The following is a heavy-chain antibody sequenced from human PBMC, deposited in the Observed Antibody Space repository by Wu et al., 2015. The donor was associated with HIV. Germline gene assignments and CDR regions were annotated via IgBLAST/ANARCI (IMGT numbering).Heavy chain of an antibody. V-gene: IGHV1-69*05. D-gene: IGHD6-13*01. J-gene: IGHJ3*02. Sequence: QVQLVQSGAEMKKPGSSVKVSCKTSGGIFSSSAIAWVRQAPGQGLEWMGVIIPIFGAPQCAQKFQGRVTITTDESTSTAYMNLGSLRSEDTAVYYCARVYSSTWYDAFDIWGQGTMVTVSS. CDR3: ARVYSSTWYDAFDI. CDR1: GGIFSSSA. CDR2: IIPIFGAP.